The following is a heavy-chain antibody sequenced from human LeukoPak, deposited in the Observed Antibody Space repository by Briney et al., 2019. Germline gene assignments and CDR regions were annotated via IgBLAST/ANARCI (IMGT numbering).Heavy chain of an antibody. Sequence: GASVKVSCKASGGTFSSYAISWVRQAPGQGLEWMGGIIPIFGTANYAQKFQGRVTITADESTSTAYMELSSLRSEDTAVYYCARDIVVVPAAISHYYYGMDVWGQGTTVTASS. CDR2: IIPIFGTA. CDR3: ARDIVVVPAAISHYYYGMDV. V-gene: IGHV1-69*13. D-gene: IGHD2-2*02. CDR1: GGTFSSYA. J-gene: IGHJ6*02.